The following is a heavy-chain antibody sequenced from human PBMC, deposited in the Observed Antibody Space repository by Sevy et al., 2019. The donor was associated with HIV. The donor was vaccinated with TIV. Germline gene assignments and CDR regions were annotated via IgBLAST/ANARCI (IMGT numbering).Heavy chain of an antibody. CDR1: GFTFSTYA. CDR3: ARGLLARPRGDYWYLDL. Sequence: GGSLRLSCTASGFTFSTYAMSWVRQAPGKGLEWVSGISGSASTTYYGGAAYYADSVKGRFTITRDNAKNTLYLEMNSLRDEDSAVFHCARGLLARPRGDYWYLDLWGRGTLVTVSS. V-gene: IGHV3-23*01. D-gene: IGHD6-6*01. J-gene: IGHJ2*01. CDR2: ISGSASTTYYGGAA.